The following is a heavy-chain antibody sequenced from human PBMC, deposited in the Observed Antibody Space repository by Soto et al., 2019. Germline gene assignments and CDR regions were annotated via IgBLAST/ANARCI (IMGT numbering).Heavy chain of an antibody. CDR1: GLTFSSYE. Sequence: PGGSLRLSCAGSGLTFSSYEMNWVRQAPGKGLEWVSYISSGGSTTYYADSVKGRFIISRDNARNSLYLQMNSLRAEDTAVYYCAREMRDDAFDIWGQGTMVTVSS. CDR2: ISSGGSTT. V-gene: IGHV3-48*03. CDR3: AREMRDDAFDI. J-gene: IGHJ3*02.